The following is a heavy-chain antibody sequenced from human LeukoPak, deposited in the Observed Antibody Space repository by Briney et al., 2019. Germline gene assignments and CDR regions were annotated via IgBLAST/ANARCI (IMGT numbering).Heavy chain of an antibody. D-gene: IGHD3-10*01. V-gene: IGHV3-21*01. Sequence: GGSLRLSCVVSGVTFSSYHRNWVRQAPGKGLEWVSSISSSSSYIYYADSVKGRFTISRDNAKNSLYLQMNSLRAEDTAVYYCARAEIWFGEFPYFYWGQGTLVTVSS. CDR1: GVTFSSYH. CDR3: ARAEIWFGEFPYFY. CDR2: ISSSSSYI. J-gene: IGHJ4*02.